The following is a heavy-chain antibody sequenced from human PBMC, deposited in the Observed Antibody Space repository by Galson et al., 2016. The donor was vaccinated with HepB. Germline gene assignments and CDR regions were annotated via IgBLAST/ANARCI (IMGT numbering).Heavy chain of an antibody. D-gene: IGHD3-22*01. Sequence: SETLSLTCSVSGGSMSSSSYYWGWIRQPPEKGLEWIGSISYRGSAYYNPSLKSRVTISVDTSENQFSLKLTSVTAADTARYYCARLNYFDYDSFWGQGTLVTVSS. CDR2: ISYRGSA. CDR1: GGSMSSSSYY. J-gene: IGHJ4*02. CDR3: ARLNYFDYDSF. V-gene: IGHV4-39*01.